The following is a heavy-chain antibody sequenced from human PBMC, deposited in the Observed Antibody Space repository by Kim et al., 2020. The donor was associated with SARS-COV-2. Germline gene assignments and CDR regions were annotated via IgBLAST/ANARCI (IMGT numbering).Heavy chain of an antibody. CDR2: IYTSGST. CDR3: ARAGGCSSTSCYADYYYYGMDV. Sequence: SETLSLTCTVSGGSISSGSYYWSWIRQPAGKGLEWIGRIYTSGSTNYNPSLKSRVTISVDTSKNQFSLKLSSVTAADTAVYYCARAGGCSSTSCYADYYYYGMDVWGQGTTVTVSS. V-gene: IGHV4-61*02. CDR1: GGSISSGSYY. J-gene: IGHJ6*02. D-gene: IGHD2-2*01.